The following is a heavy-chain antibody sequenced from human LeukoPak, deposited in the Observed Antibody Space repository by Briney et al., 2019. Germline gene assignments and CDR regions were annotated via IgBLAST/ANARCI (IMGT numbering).Heavy chain of an antibody. J-gene: IGHJ4*02. CDR2: IKQDGSER. V-gene: IGHV3-7*01. CDR3: ARESGSVTSEVDFDY. CDR1: GFTFSNYY. D-gene: IGHD4-17*01. Sequence: GGSLRLSCAASGFTFSNYYMSWVRRAPGKGLEWVANIKQDGSERFYGDSVTGRFTISRDNAKNSLYLQMNSLRAEDTAVYYCARESGSVTSEVDFDYWGQGTLVTVSS.